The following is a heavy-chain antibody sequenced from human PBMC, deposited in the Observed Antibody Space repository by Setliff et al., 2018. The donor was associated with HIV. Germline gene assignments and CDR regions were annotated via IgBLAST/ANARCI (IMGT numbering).Heavy chain of an antibody. CDR3: SNWHTTIDADS. CDR1: GRSVSGHY. D-gene: IGHD1-1*01. Sequence: SETLSLTCAVYGRSVSGHYWGWLRQPPGQGLEWIGEITPSGAPNYPPSLKIRVTMSLDPFKIQFSLKLASVTAAYTALSSCSNWHTTIDADSWGQGTLVTVSS. J-gene: IGHJ4*02. CDR2: ITPSGAP. V-gene: IGHV4-34*01.